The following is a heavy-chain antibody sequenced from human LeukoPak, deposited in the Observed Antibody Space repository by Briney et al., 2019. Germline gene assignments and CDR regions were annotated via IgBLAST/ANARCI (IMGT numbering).Heavy chain of an antibody. CDR3: ARVVVVAAQGKAFDI. D-gene: IGHD2-15*01. Sequence: SVKVSCKASGYTFTSYGISWVRQAPGQGLEWMGRIIPILGIANYAQKFQGRVTVTADKSTSTAYMELSSLRSEDTAVYYCARVVVVAAQGKAFDIWGQGTMVTVSS. V-gene: IGHV1-69*04. CDR2: IIPILGIA. J-gene: IGHJ3*02. CDR1: GYTFTSYG.